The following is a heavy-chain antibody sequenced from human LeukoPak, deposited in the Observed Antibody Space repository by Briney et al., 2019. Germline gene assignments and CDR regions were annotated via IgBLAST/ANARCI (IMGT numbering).Heavy chain of an antibody. CDR2: MNPNSSNT. J-gene: IGHJ3*02. CDR3: ASDSSGYYYAAFDI. V-gene: IGHV1-8*01. D-gene: IGHD3-22*01. CDR1: GYTFTSYD. Sequence: GASVKVSCKASGYTFTSYDINWVRQATGQGLEWMGWMNPNSSNTGYAQKFQGRVTMTRNTSISTAYMELSSLRSEDTAVYYCASDSSGYYYAAFDIWAKGQWSPSLQ.